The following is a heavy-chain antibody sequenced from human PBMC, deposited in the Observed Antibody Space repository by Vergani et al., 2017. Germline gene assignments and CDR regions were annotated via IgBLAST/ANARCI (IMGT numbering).Heavy chain of an antibody. Sequence: QVQLVQSGAEVKKPGASVKVSCKASGYNFTSYDINWVRQATGQGLEWMGWMNPNSGNTGYAQKFQGRVTMTRNTSISTAYMELSSLRSEDTAVYYCARGQGLTMVRGVIIENNWFDPWGQGTLVTVSS. CDR2: MNPNSGNT. CDR3: ARGQGLTMVRGVIIENNWFDP. J-gene: IGHJ5*02. CDR1: GYNFTSYD. D-gene: IGHD3-10*01. V-gene: IGHV1-8*01.